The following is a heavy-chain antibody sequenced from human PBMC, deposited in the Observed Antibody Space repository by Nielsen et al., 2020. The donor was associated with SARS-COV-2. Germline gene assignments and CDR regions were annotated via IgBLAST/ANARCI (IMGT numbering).Heavy chain of an antibody. CDR3: ARSRSGRGTIVLFDY. CDR2: IHYSGST. Sequence: SETLSLTCTVSSGSVSSSSYYWGWIRQPPGKGLEWIESIHYSGSTLYNPSLKSRVTLSVDTSRNQFSLRLTSVTATDTAVYYCARSRSGRGTIVLFDYWGQGTLVTVSS. CDR1: SGSVSSSSYY. J-gene: IGHJ4*02. D-gene: IGHD4/OR15-4a*01. V-gene: IGHV4-39*01.